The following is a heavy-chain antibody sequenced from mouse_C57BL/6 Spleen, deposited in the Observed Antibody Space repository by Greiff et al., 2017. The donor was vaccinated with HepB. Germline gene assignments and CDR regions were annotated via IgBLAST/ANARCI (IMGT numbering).Heavy chain of an antibody. J-gene: IGHJ2*01. Sequence: QVTLKVSGPGILQPSQTLSLTCSFSGFSLSTFGMGVGWIRQPSGKGLEWLAHIWWDDDKYYNPALKSRLTISKDTSKNQVFLKIANVDTADTATYYCARIEARGNYGVYYFDYWGQGTTLTVSS. V-gene: IGHV8-8*01. CDR1: GFSLSTFGMG. CDR2: IWWDDDK. D-gene: IGHD2-1*01. CDR3: ARIEARGNYGVYYFDY.